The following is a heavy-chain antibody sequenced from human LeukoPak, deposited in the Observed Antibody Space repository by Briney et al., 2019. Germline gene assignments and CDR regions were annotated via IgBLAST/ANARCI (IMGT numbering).Heavy chain of an antibody. J-gene: IGHJ4*02. CDR1: GFAFSNDW. CDR2: ISASSNFI. V-gene: IGHV3-21*01. CDR3: ARDPGYSSGWFDY. D-gene: IGHD6-19*01. Sequence: GGSLRLSCAASGFAFSNDWMSWVRQAPGKGLEWVSSISASSNFISYADSVKGRFTISRDNAKKSLYLQMNSVRAEDTAVYYCARDPGYSSGWFDYWGQGALVTVST.